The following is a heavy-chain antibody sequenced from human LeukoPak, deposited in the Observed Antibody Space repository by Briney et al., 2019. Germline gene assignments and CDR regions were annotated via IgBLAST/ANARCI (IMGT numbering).Heavy chain of an antibody. D-gene: IGHD3-22*01. J-gene: IGHJ3*02. CDR1: GGTFSSYT. Sequence: SVKVSCKASGGTFSSYTISWVRQAPGQGLEWMGRIIHILGIANYAQKFQGRVTITADKSTSTAYMELSSLRSEDTAVYYCARGYYDSRGYSNPFDIWGQGTMVTVSS. CDR3: ARGYYDSRGYSNPFDI. V-gene: IGHV1-69*02. CDR2: IIHILGIA.